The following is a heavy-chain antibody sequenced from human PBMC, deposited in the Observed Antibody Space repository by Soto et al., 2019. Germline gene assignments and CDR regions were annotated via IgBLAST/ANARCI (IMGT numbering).Heavy chain of an antibody. Sequence: ASVKVSCKASGYTFTSYGISWVRQAPGQGLEWMGWISAYNGNTNYAQKLQGRVTMTTDTSTSTAYMELRSLRSDDTAVYYCARDLYFDWLAEHKWFDPWGQGTLVTVSS. CDR1: GYTFTSYG. D-gene: IGHD3-9*01. CDR3: ARDLYFDWLAEHKWFDP. J-gene: IGHJ5*02. V-gene: IGHV1-18*01. CDR2: ISAYNGNT.